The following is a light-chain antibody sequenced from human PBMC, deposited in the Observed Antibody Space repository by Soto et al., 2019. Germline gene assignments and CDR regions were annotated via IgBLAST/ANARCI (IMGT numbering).Light chain of an antibody. V-gene: IGLV4-69*01. CDR3: QTWGTGIVV. CDR2: LNSDGSH. Sequence: QSVLTQSPSASASLGASVKLTCTLSSGHNNYAIAWHQQQPEKGPRYLMKLNSDGSHSKGDGIPDRFSGSSSGTERYLTISSLQSEDEADYYCQTWGTGIVVFGGGTKVTVL. J-gene: IGLJ2*01. CDR1: SGHNNYA.